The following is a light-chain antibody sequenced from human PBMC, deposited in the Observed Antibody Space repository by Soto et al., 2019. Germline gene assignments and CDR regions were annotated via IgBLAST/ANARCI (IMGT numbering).Light chain of an antibody. CDR1: SSDVGDFNY. J-gene: IGLJ2*01. CDR2: EVN. Sequence: QSALTQPASVSGSPGQSITISCTGTSSDVGDFNYVSWYQQHPGKAPKLMIYEVNNRPSGVSDRFSGSKSGNTASLTISGLQAGDEADYYCSSYTSTTTLSVVFGGGTKLTV. V-gene: IGLV2-14*01. CDR3: SSYTSTTTLSVV.